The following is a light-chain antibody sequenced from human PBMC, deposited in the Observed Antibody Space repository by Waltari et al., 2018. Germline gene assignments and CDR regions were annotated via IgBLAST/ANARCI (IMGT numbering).Light chain of an antibody. CDR3: SSYITSSTL. CDR1: SSHVGYNY. Sequence: QSALTQPASVSGSPGQSITISCTGTSSHVGYNYVTWYQHFPGKAPKLVIYDVSHRPSGVSNRFSGSKSGNTASLTISGLQAEDEADYLCSSYITSSTLFGGGTKLTVL. V-gene: IGLV2-14*03. J-gene: IGLJ2*01. CDR2: DVS.